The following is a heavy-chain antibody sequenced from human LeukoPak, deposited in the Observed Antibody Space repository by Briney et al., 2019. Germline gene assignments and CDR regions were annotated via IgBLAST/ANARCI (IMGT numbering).Heavy chain of an antibody. CDR2: ISGSGGST. CDR1: GFTFSSYA. J-gene: IGHJ4*02. CDR3: AKDLGFPGYCSGGSCYSDN. D-gene: IGHD2-15*01. Sequence: GGSLRLSCAASGFTFSSYAMSWVRQAPGKGLKWVSTISGSGGSTYYADSVKGRFTISRDNSKNTLHLQMNSLRAEDTAVYYCAKDLGFPGYCSGGSCYSDNWGQGTLVTVSS. V-gene: IGHV3-23*01.